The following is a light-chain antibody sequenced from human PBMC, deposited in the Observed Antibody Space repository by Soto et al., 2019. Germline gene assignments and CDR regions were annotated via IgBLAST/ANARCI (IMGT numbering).Light chain of an antibody. Sequence: QSALTHPASVSGSPGQSITISCTGTSSDVGGYNYVSWYQQHPGKAPKLMIYDVSNRPSGVSNRFSGSKSGNTASLTISGLQAEDEADYYCSSYTSSSTLSFGTGTKVTVL. CDR1: SSDVGGYNY. CDR2: DVS. J-gene: IGLJ1*01. V-gene: IGLV2-14*01. CDR3: SSYTSSSTLS.